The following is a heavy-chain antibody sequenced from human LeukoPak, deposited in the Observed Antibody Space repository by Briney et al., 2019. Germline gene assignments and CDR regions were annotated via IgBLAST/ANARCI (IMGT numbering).Heavy chain of an antibody. CDR3: ARGGYSGYVRY. D-gene: IGHD5-12*01. Sequence: PSETLSLTCTVSGGSISSYYWSWMRQPPGQGLEWFGYIYYSGSTNYNPSLKSRVTISVDTSKNQFSLKLSSVTAADTAVYYCARGGYSGYVRYWGQGTLVTVSS. V-gene: IGHV4-59*01. J-gene: IGHJ4*02. CDR2: IYYSGST. CDR1: GGSISSYY.